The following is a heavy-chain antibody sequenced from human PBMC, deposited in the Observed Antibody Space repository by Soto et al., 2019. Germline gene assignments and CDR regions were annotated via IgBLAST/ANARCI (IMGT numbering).Heavy chain of an antibody. V-gene: IGHV1-69*01. CDR1: GGTFSSYA. J-gene: IGHJ4*02. CDR2: IIPIFGTA. Sequence: QVQLVQSGAEVKKPGSSVKVSCKASGGTFSSYAISWVRQAPGQGLEWMGGIIPIFGTANYAQKFQGRVTITADESTSTAYMELSSLRCEDTAVYYCARDGAMVYALGRGGFDYWGQGTLVTVSS. CDR3: ARDGAMVYALGRGGFDY. D-gene: IGHD2-8*01.